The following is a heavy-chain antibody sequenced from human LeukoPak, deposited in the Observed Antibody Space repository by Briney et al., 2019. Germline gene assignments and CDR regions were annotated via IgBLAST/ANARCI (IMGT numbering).Heavy chain of an antibody. CDR3: ARVGHNHAFDI. J-gene: IGHJ3*02. D-gene: IGHD1-1*01. CDR2: IISSGSDT. CDR1: GFFVRDYY. Sequence: PGGSLTLSCAASGFFVRDYYMTWIRQAPGKGLGWISYIISSGSDTNYADSVWGRITVSRDSAQNSLHLQMDSLRADNTAVYYCARVGHNHAFDIWGQGTVVTVSS. V-gene: IGHV3-11*03.